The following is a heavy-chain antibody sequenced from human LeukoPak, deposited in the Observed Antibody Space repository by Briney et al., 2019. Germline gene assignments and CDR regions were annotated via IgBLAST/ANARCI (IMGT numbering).Heavy chain of an antibody. CDR1: GFTFSSYA. J-gene: IGHJ5*02. D-gene: IGHD1-1*01. V-gene: IGHV3-30-3*01. CDR3: ARDFATGTTFEFDP. Sequence: PGGSLRLSCAAFGFTFSSYAMHWVRQAPGKGLEWVAVISYDGSNKYYADSVKGRFTISRDNSKNTLYLQMNSLRAEDTAVYYCARDFATGTTFEFDPWGQGTLVTVSS. CDR2: ISYDGSNK.